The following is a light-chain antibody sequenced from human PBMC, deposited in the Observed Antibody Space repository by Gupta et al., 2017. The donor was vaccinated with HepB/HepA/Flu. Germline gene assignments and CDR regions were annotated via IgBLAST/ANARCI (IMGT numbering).Light chain of an antibody. CDR1: QSISSN. Sequence: EIVMTQSPATLSVSPGERATLSCRASQSISSNLAWYQQRPGQAPRLLIYGASTRATGIPARFSGSGSGTQYTLTINSLQSEDFAIYYCQQYQDWPPWTFGQGTKVEVK. V-gene: IGKV3-15*01. CDR2: GAS. J-gene: IGKJ1*01. CDR3: QQYQDWPPWT.